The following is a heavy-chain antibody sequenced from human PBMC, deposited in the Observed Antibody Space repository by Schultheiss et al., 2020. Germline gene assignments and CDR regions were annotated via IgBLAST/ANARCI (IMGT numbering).Heavy chain of an antibody. V-gene: IGHV1-69*04. CDR3: ARDWGIWRDKMDY. D-gene: IGHD6-13*01. CDR2: IIPILGIA. Sequence: SVKVSCKASGGTFSSYAISWVRQAPGQGLEWMGRIIPILGIANYAQKFQGRVTITADESTSTAYIDLSRLTSDDTAIYYCARDWGIWRDKMDYWGQGTLVTGYS. CDR1: GGTFSSYA. J-gene: IGHJ4*02.